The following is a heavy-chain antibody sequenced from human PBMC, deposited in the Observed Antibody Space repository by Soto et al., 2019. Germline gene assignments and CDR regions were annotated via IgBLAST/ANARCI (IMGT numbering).Heavy chain of an antibody. J-gene: IGHJ6*02. V-gene: IGHV3-30*18. CDR2: ISYDGSNK. CDR1: GFTFSSYG. Sequence: GGSLRLSCAASGFTFSSYGMHWVRQAPGKGLEWVAVISYDGSNKYYADSVKGRFTISRDNSKNTLYLQMNSLRAEDTAVYYCAKAFLPTMIVVVTDYYYSGMDVWGQGTTVTVSS. D-gene: IGHD3-22*01. CDR3: AKAFLPTMIVVVTDYYYSGMDV.